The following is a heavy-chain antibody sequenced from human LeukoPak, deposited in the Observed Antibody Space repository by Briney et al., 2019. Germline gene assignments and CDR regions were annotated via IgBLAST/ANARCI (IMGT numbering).Heavy chain of an antibody. CDR3: AKRGGSGKRYFDY. V-gene: IGHV3-23*01. Sequence: GSLRLSCIGSGFTFSSYAMSWVRQAPGKGLEWVSTITDSGSSTYYADSEKGRFTISRDNSKNTLYLQMNSLRAEDTAVYYCAKRGGSGKRYFDYWGQGSLVTVSS. CDR2: ITDSGSST. CDR1: GFTFSSYA. J-gene: IGHJ4*02. D-gene: IGHD3-16*01.